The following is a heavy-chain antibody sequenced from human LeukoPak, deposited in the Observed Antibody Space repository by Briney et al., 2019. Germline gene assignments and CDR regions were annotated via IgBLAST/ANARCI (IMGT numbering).Heavy chain of an antibody. CDR3: ARGYSGSHLDY. D-gene: IGHD1-26*01. CDR2: IIPIFGTA. Sequence: ASVKVSCKASGGTFSSYAISWVRQAPGQGLERMGGIIPIFGTANYAQKFQGRVTITADKSTSTAYMELSSLRSEDTAVYYCARGYSGSHLDYWGQGTLVTVSS. CDR1: GGTFSSYA. J-gene: IGHJ4*02. V-gene: IGHV1-69*06.